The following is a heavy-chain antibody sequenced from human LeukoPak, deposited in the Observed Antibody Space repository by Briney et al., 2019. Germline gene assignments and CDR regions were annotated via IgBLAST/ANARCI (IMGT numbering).Heavy chain of an antibody. V-gene: IGHV4-39*01. Sequence: SETLSLTCTVSGRSISSSSYYWGRIRQPPGKGVVLVVSIYYSASTYYNTSRKSRVTISVDTSKNQYSLKLSSVTAADTAVYYCARVAMRIYFDYWGQRTLVTVSS. D-gene: IGHD2-2*01. J-gene: IGHJ4*02. CDR3: ARVAMRIYFDY. CDR2: IYYSAST. CDR1: GRSISSSSYY.